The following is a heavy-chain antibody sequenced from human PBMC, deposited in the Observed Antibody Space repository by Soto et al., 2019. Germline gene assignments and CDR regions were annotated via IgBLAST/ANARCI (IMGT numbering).Heavy chain of an antibody. Sequence: GPSVKVSCKASGYTITSYAIQSLRQDPRQRLEWMGWINAGNGNTKYSQKFQGRVTITRDTSASTAYMELSSLRSEDTAVYYCARDFGGLAYCGGDCYLPWGQGTLVTVSS. V-gene: IGHV1-3*01. D-gene: IGHD2-21*02. CDR3: ARDFGGLAYCGGDCYLP. CDR1: GYTITSYA. J-gene: IGHJ5*02. CDR2: INAGNGNT.